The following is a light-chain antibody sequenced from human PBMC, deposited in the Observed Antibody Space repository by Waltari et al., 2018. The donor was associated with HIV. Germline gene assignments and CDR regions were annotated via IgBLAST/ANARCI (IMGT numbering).Light chain of an antibody. CDR3: GAWDSSLSAGV. J-gene: IGLJ3*02. Sequence: QSVLTQPPSVSGAPGQRVTISCTGSSSNIGAGHDVHWYQQLPGTAPKLLIYDNNKRPSGIPDRFSGSKSGTSATLGITGLQTGDEADYYCGAWDSSLSAGVFGGGTKLTVL. CDR2: DNN. CDR1: SSNIGAGHD. V-gene: IGLV1-51*01.